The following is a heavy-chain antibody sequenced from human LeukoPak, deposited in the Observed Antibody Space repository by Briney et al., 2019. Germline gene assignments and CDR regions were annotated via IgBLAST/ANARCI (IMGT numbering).Heavy chain of an antibody. D-gene: IGHD6-6*01. CDR3: ARGGRSIAARRGAFDI. CDR1: GGSFSGYY. J-gene: IGHJ3*02. CDR2: INHSGST. V-gene: IGHV4-34*01. Sequence: PSETLSLTRAVYGGSFSGYYWSWIRQPPGKGLEWIGEINHSGSTNYNPSLKSRVTISVDTSKNQFSLKLSSVTAADTAVYYCARGGRSIAARRGAFDIWGQGTMVTVSS.